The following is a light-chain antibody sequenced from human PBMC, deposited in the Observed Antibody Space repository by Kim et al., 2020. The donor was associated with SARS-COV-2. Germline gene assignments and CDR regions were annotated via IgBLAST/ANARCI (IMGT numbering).Light chain of an antibody. J-gene: IGKJ2*01. V-gene: IGKV1-33*01. CDR1: QDISNY. CDR3: QQYDNLPLYT. Sequence: ASVGDSVTITCQASQDISNYLNWYQQKPGKAPKLLIYDASNLETGVPSRFSGSGSGTDFTFTISSLQPEDIATYYCQQYDNLPLYTFGQGTKLEI. CDR2: DAS.